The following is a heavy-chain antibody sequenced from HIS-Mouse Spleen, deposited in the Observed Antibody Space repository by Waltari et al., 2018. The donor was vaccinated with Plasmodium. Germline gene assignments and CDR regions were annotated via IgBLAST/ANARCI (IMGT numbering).Heavy chain of an antibody. V-gene: IGHV3-23*01. CDR3: AKSSKGTGDLWDY. D-gene: IGHD7-27*01. CDR2: ISGSGGST. J-gene: IGHJ4*02. Sequence: EVQLLESGGGLVQPGGSLRLPCAASGFTVSSYAWSCARRAPGKGRELVSAISGSGGSTYYADSVKGRFTISRDNSKNTLYLQMNSLRAEDTAVYYCAKSSKGTGDLWDYWGQGTLVTVSS. CDR1: GFTVSSYA.